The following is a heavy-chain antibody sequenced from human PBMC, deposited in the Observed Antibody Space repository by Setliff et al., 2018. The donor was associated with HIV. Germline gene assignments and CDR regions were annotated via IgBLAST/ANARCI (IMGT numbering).Heavy chain of an antibody. CDR1: GYTFSNYD. Sequence: GASVKVSCKPSGYTFSNYDINWVRQAAGQGLEWMGWMNPDSRNTGYAQRFEGRVTLTWDTSISTAYLELNHLKSDDTAVYYCATAGGRSWFDPWGPGTLVTVSS. D-gene: IGHD3-16*01. CDR2: MNPDSRNT. V-gene: IGHV1-8*02. J-gene: IGHJ5*02. CDR3: ATAGGRSWFDP.